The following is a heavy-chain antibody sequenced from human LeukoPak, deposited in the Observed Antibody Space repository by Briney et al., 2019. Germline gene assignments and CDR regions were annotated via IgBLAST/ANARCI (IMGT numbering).Heavy chain of an antibody. J-gene: IGHJ6*03. CDR1: GYTFTSYY. CDR3: ARLRITIFGVAYSMDV. Sequence: ASVKVSCKASGYTFTSYYIHWVRQAPGQGLEWMGWINPNSGGTNYAQKFQGRVTMTRDTSISTAYMELSRLRSDDTAVYYCARLRITIFGVAYSMDVWGKGTTVTVSS. CDR2: INPNSGGT. V-gene: IGHV1-2*02. D-gene: IGHD3-3*01.